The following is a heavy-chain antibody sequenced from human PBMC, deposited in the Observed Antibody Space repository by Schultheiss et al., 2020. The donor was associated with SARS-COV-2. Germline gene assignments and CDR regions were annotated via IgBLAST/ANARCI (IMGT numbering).Heavy chain of an antibody. Sequence: GGSLRLSCAASGFTFSDYYMSWIRQAPGKGLEWVANIKQDGSEKYYVDSVKGRFTISRDNAKNSLYLQMNSLRAGDTAVYYCAREGRNYGMDVWGQGTTVTVSS. CDR3: AREGRNYGMDV. CDR2: IKQDGSEK. V-gene: IGHV3-7*01. J-gene: IGHJ6*02. CDR1: GFTFSDYY.